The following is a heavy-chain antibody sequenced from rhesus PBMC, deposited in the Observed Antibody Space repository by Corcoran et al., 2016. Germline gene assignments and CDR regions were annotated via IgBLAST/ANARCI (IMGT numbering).Heavy chain of an antibody. J-gene: IGHJ4*01. V-gene: IGHV4-76*01. D-gene: IGHD6-31*01. Sequence: QVQLQESGPGVVKPSETLSLTCAVSGYSISSGYDWSWIRQPPGKGLEWIGYIYGSSGSTNSNPSLQNRVTISKDTSKNQFSLRLSSVTAADTAVYYCARRRIAAATYYFDYWGQGVLVTVSS. CDR2: IYGSSGST. CDR1: GYSISSGYD. CDR3: ARRRIAAATYYFDY.